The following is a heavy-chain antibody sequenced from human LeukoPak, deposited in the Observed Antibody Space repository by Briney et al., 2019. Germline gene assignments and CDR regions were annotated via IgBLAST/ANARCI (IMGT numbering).Heavy chain of an antibody. CDR2: IYYSGST. V-gene: IGHV4-59*01. CDR3: ARVLHTIVDY. CDR1: GGSISSYY. J-gene: IGHJ4*02. Sequence: SETLSLTCTVSGGSISSYYWSWIRQPPGKGLEWIGYIYYSGSTNYNPSLKSRVTISVDTSKNQFSLKLSSVTAADTSVYYCARVLHTIVDYWGQGTLVTVSS. D-gene: IGHD2-15*01.